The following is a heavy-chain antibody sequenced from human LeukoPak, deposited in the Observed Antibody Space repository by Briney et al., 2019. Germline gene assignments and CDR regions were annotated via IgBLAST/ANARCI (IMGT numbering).Heavy chain of an antibody. CDR3: ASGNTGYDRDSFDI. CDR2: IYHSGST. CDR1: GGTISSGGYS. V-gene: IGHV4-30-2*01. D-gene: IGHD5-12*01. Sequence: SQTLSLTCAVSGGTISSGGYSWSWVRQPPGEGLEWVGYIYHSGSTYYNPSLQSRVTISLDRSKNQFSLKLSSMTAADTAVYYCASGNTGYDRDSFDIWGQGTMVTVSS. J-gene: IGHJ3*02.